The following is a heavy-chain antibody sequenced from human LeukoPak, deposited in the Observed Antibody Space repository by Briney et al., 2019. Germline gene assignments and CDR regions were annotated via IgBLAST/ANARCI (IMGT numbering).Heavy chain of an antibody. CDR1: GFTFSGYS. J-gene: IGHJ6*03. CDR3: AGITMGATSANFYYYFLDA. V-gene: IGHV3-64*02. Sequence: PGGSLRLSCAASGFTFSGYSLHWVRQAPGKGLEYVSANISHGGSTHYADSVKGRFTVSRDNSKNTLYLQMDSLRAEDMAVYYCAGITMGATSANFYYYFLDAWGKGTTVTVSS. D-gene: IGHD3-3*01. CDR2: NISHGGST.